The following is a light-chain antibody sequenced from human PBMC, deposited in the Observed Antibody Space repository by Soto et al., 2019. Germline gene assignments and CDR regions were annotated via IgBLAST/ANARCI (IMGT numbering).Light chain of an antibody. J-gene: IGKJ2*01. CDR3: QQYNNWPPYT. CDR2: GAS. Sequence: EIVITQSPATLSVSPGERATLSCRASQSVSSDLAWFQQKPGQAPRLLIYGASTRATGIPARFSGSGSGADFTLTISSLHSEDFAVYYCQQYNNWPPYTFGQGTKVDIK. CDR1: QSVSSD. V-gene: IGKV3-15*01.